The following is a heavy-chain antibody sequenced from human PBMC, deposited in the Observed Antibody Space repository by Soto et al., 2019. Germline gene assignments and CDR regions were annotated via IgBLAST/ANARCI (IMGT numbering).Heavy chain of an antibody. V-gene: IGHV4-30-2*01. CDR3: ARGNVVAIDY. J-gene: IGHJ4*02. D-gene: IGHD2-21*01. CDR1: GGSINIYSHY. CDR2: IYHSGST. Sequence: TLSLTCSVSGGSINIYSHYWGWIRQPPGKGLEWIGYIYHSGSTYYNPSLKSRVTISVDRSKNQFSLKLSSVTAADTAVYYCARGNVVAIDYWGQGTLVTVSS.